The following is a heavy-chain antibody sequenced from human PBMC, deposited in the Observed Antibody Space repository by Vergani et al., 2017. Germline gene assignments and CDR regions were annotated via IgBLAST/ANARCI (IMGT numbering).Heavy chain of an antibody. CDR3: ARVRGDFGVPYYYYMDV. CDR1: GYTFTSYG. CDR2: ISAYNGNT. D-gene: IGHD3-3*01. V-gene: IGHV1-18*01. J-gene: IGHJ6*03. Sequence: QVQLVQSGAEVKKPGASVKVSCKASGYTFTSYGISWVRQAPGQGLEWMGWISAYNGNTNYAQKLQGRVTMTTDTSTSTAYMELRSLRADDTAVYYCARVRGDFGVPYYYYMDVWGKGTTVTVSS.